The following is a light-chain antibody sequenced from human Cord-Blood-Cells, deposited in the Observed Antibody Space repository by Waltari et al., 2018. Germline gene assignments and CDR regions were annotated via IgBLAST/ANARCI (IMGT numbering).Light chain of an antibody. J-gene: IGLJ1*01. CDR2: YDS. CDR3: QVWDSSSDHYV. CDR1: NIGSNS. Sequence: SYVLTQPPSVSVAPGQTARITCGVHNIGSNSVPWYQQKPGQAPVLVIYYDSDRPSGIPERFSGSNSGNTATLTISRVEAGDEADYYCQVWDSSSDHYVFGTGTKVTVL. V-gene: IGLV3-21*04.